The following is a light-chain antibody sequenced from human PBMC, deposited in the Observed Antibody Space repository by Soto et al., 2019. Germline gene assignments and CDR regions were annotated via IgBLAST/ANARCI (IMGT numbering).Light chain of an antibody. J-gene: IGLJ2*01. CDR3: WSYAGGYNPVV. CDR2: GVS. Sequence: QSALTQPRSVSGSPGQSVTISCTGTSSDVGGYNYVSWYQQHPGKAPKLMIYGVSEWPSGVPDRFSGSKSGNTASLTISGLQAEDEADYYCWSYAGGYNPVVFGGGTKVTVL. V-gene: IGLV2-11*01. CDR1: SSDVGGYNY.